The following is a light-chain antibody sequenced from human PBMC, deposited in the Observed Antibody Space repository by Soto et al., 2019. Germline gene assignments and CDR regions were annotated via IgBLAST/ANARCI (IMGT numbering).Light chain of an antibody. CDR1: QDIHSF. CDR3: QQYDSLPLT. Sequence: DIQMTQSPCSLSASVGDRVTIACQATQDIHSFLAWYQQKPGKAPKFLIFDASNLERGVPSRFSGTGSGTAFTFTISSLQPEDIATYFCQQYDSLPLTFGGGTKVEV. CDR2: DAS. V-gene: IGKV1-33*01. J-gene: IGKJ4*01.